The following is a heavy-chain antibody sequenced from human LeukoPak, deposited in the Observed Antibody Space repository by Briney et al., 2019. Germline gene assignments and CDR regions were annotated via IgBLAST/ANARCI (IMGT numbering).Heavy chain of an antibody. CDR1: GFTFDDYA. CDR3: AKEDL. V-gene: IGHV3-9*01. J-gene: IGHJ2*01. CDR2: ISWNSGSI. Sequence: PGGSLRLSCAASGFTFDDYAMRWVRHAPGKGLEWVSGISWNSGSIVYADCVKGRFTISRDNAKNSLYLQMNSLRAEDTALYYCAKEDLWGRGTLVTVSS.